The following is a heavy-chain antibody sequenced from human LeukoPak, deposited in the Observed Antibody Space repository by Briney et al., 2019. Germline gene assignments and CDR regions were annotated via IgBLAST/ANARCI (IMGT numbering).Heavy chain of an antibody. J-gene: IGHJ5*02. CDR1: GGSISSYY. CDR2: IYNSGST. Sequence: SETLSLTCTVSGGSISSYYWSWIRQPPGKGLEWIGYIYNSGSTNHNPSLRSRVTISVDASKNQFSLKLSSVTAADTAVYYCAKSWRPRRWPDSFDPWGQGTLVTVSS. V-gene: IGHV4-59*01. D-gene: IGHD5-24*01. CDR3: AKSWRPRRWPDSFDP.